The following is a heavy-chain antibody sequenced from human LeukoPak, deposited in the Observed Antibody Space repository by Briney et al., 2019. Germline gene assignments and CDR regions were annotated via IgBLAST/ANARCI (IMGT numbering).Heavy chain of an antibody. V-gene: IGHV4-34*01. CDR2: INHSGST. Sequence: SETLSLTCTVSGGSISGHYWSWIRQPPGKGLEWIGEINHSGSTNYNPSLKSRVTISVDTSKNQFSLKLSSVTAADTAVYYCARVGLDCSSASCYRNWFDPWGQGTLVTVSS. J-gene: IGHJ5*02. CDR3: ARVGLDCSSASCYRNWFDP. D-gene: IGHD2-2*02. CDR1: GGSISGHY.